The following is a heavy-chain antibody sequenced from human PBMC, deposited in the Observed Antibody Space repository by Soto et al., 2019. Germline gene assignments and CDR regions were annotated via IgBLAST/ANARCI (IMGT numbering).Heavy chain of an antibody. CDR3: ARGVYYYDSSGYYNNWFDP. Sequence: QVQLVQSGAEVKKPGASVKVSCKASGYTFTSYDINWVRQATGQGLEWMGWMNPNSGNTGYAQKFQGRVTMTRNTSISTAYMELSSLRSEDTAVYYCARGVYYYDSSGYYNNWFDPWGQGTLVTVSS. J-gene: IGHJ5*02. V-gene: IGHV1-8*01. D-gene: IGHD3-22*01. CDR1: GYTFTSYD. CDR2: MNPNSGNT.